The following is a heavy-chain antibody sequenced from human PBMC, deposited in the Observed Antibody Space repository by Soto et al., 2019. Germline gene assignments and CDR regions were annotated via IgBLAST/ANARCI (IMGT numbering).Heavy chain of an antibody. CDR3: ARGDGYVVDY. J-gene: IGHJ4*02. CDR2: MNPDTGDT. Sequence: QVQLVQSGAEVKKPGASVKVSCKASGYTFISYDINWVRQATGQGLEWMGWMNPDTGDTGHALKFRGSVTTNRNTTTNTANLQFSSLRSDDTSLYACARGDGYVVDYWGQGTLVTVSS. V-gene: IGHV1-8*01. CDR1: GYTFISYD. D-gene: IGHD5-12*01.